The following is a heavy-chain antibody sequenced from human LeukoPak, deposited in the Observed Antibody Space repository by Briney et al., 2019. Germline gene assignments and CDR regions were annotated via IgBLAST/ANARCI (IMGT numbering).Heavy chain of an antibody. CDR3: ARVSTYYYYYMDV. Sequence: SVKVSCKASGGTFSSYTISWVRQAPGQGLEWMGRIIPILGIANYAQKFQGRVTITADKSTSTAYMELSSLRSEDAAVYYCARVSTYYYYYMDVWGKGTTVTVSS. V-gene: IGHV1-69*02. J-gene: IGHJ6*03. CDR2: IIPILGIA. D-gene: IGHD1-1*01. CDR1: GGTFSSYT.